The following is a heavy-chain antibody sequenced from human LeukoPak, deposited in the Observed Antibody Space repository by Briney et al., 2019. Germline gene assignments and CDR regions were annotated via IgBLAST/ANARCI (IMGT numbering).Heavy chain of an antibody. D-gene: IGHD2-15*01. CDR1: GGSMSSVY. CDR3: ERDAGGGPFFDY. CDR2: IYYRGST. J-gene: IGHJ4*02. V-gene: IGHV4-59*01. Sequence: KPSETLSLTCTVSGGSMSSVYWGWIRQPPGKGLEWIGYIYYRGSTDYNPSLKRRVTISVYASKNQFSLMLSSVTAAATAVYYCERDAGGGPFFDYWGQGILVTVSS.